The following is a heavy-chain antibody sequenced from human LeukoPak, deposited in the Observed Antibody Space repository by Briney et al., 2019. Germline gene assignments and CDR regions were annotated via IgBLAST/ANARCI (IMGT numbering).Heavy chain of an antibody. CDR2: IYSSGNT. V-gene: IGHV4-39*01. CDR3: AKSGGSGLIDY. J-gene: IGHJ4*02. CDR1: GASISSNNYY. D-gene: IGHD1-26*01. Sequence: SETLSLTCTVSGASISSNNYYWGWVRQPPGKGLEWIGNIYSSGNTYYNASLKSRATIYIDTSNNQFSLNLSSVTAADTAVYYCAKSGGSGLIDYWGQGTLVTVSS.